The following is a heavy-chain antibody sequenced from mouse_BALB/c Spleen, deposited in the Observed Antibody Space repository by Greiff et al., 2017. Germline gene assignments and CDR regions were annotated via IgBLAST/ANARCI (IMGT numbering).Heavy chain of an antibody. D-gene: IGHD1-1*01. J-gene: IGHJ1*01. CDR2: ISSGGSYT. Sequence: EVQRVESGGGLVKPGGSLKLSCAASGFTFSSYTMSWVRQTPEKRLEWVATISSGGSYTYYPDSVKGRFTISRDNAKNTLYLQMSSLKSEDTAMYYCTRESHYGWYFDVWGAGTTVTVSS. CDR1: GFTFSSYT. CDR3: TRESHYGWYFDV. V-gene: IGHV5-6-4*01.